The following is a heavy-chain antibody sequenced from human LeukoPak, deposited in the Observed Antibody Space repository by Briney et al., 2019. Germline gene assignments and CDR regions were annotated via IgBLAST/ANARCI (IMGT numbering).Heavy chain of an antibody. CDR3: ARTRLSCDC. V-gene: IGHV3-7*01. CDR2: IKQDGSER. J-gene: IGHJ4*02. CDR1: GFTFSSYW. Sequence: GSLRLSCAASGFTFSSYWMTWVRQAPGKGLEWVASIKQDGSERNYVDSVKGRFTISRDNAKNSLYLQMNSLRDGDTAVYYCARTRLSCDCWGQGTLVTVSS. D-gene: IGHD2/OR15-2a*01.